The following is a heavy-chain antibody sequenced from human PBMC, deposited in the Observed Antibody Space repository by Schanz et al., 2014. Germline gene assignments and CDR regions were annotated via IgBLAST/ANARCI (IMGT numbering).Heavy chain of an antibody. Sequence: QLQLQESGPGLVKPSETLSLTCTVSGGSIRRSTYYWGWIRQPPGKGLEWVASIYNSGSAYYGPSLKSRVPIPVEPSKNQFSLGLNSVTASDTAVYYCVRQLLWFGESGVDTWGQGTLVVVSS. D-gene: IGHD3-10*01. CDR1: GGSIRRSTYY. J-gene: IGHJ5*02. CDR3: VRQLLWFGESGVDT. V-gene: IGHV4-39*01. CDR2: IYNSGSA.